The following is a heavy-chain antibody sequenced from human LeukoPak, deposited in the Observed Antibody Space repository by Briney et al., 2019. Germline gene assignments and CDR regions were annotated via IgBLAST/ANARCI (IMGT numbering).Heavy chain of an antibody. D-gene: IGHD3-10*01. Sequence: PGGSLTLSCAASGFTFSSYEMNWVRQAPGKGLEWVSYISSSGSTIYYADSVKGRFTISRDNAKKSLYLQMNSLRADDPAVYYFGRDGGGFGTTFDHWGEGTLLSVSS. CDR1: GFTFSSYE. CDR3: GRDGGGFGTTFDH. V-gene: IGHV3-48*03. CDR2: ISSSGSTI. J-gene: IGHJ4*02.